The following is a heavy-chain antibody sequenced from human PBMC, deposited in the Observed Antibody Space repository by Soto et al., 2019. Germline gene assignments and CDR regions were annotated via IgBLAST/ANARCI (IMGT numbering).Heavy chain of an antibody. CDR2: ISGSGGST. J-gene: IGHJ5*02. D-gene: IGHD2-2*01. CDR3: AKDLSVVPAAIFWFDP. Sequence: PGGSLRLSCAASGFTFSSYAMSWVRQAPGKGLEWVSAISGSGGSTFYADSVKGRFTISRDNSKNTLYLQMNSLRAEDTAVYYCAKDLSVVPAAIFWFDPWGQGTLVTVSS. CDR1: GFTFSSYA. V-gene: IGHV3-23*01.